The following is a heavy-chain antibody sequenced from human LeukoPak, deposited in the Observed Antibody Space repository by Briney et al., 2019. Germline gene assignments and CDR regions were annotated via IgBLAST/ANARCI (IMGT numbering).Heavy chain of an antibody. CDR1: GYTLTELS. Sequence: ASVKVSCKVSGYTLTELSMHWVRQAPGQGLEWMGGFDPEDGETIYAQKFQGRVTMTEDTSTGTAYMELSRLRSDDTAVYYCSTTWGLRYFDPLYSQTWGQGALVTASS. CDR3: STTWGLRYFDPLYSQT. D-gene: IGHD3-9*01. J-gene: IGHJ1*01. CDR2: FDPEDGET. V-gene: IGHV1-24*01.